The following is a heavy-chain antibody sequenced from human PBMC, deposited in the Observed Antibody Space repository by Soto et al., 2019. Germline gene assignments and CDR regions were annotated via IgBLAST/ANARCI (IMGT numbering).Heavy chain of an antibody. V-gene: IGHV4-39*02. CDR3: AREGGGYCSGGSCQVDY. Sequence: PSETLSLTCTFSGGSISSSSYYWGWIRQPPGKGLEWIGSIYYRGNTYYNPSLKSRVTISVDTSKNQFSLKLSSVTAADTAVYYCAREGGGYCSGGSCQVDYWGQGTLVTVSS. J-gene: IGHJ4*02. CDR1: GGSISSSSYY. CDR2: IYYRGNT. D-gene: IGHD2-15*01.